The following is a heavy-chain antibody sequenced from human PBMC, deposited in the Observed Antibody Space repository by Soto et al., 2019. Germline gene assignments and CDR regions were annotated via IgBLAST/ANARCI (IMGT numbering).Heavy chain of an antibody. CDR2: ISWNSGSI. D-gene: IGHD6-19*01. Sequence: GGSLRLSCAASGFTFDDYAIHWVRQAPGKGLEWVSGISWNSGSIGYADSVKGRFTISRDNAKNSLYLQMNSLRAEDTALYYCAKDAEQWLVPGTFDYWGQGTLVTVSS. CDR3: AKDAEQWLVPGTFDY. V-gene: IGHV3-9*01. CDR1: GFTFDDYA. J-gene: IGHJ4*02.